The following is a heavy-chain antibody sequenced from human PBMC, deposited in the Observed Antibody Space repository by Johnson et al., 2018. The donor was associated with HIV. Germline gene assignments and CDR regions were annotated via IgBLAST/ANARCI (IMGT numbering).Heavy chain of an antibody. V-gene: IGHV3-30-3*01. CDR1: GFAFSNYA. CDR2: ISYDGSNE. D-gene: IGHD3-22*01. CDR3: ARDRPIAPFDI. Sequence: QVQLVESGGGVVQPGGSLRLSCAASGFAFSNYAMHWVRQAPGKGLEWMAIISYDGSNEYYADSVKGRFTISRDNSKNTLYLQMNSLRAEDTAVYYCARDRPIAPFDIWGQGTMVTVSS. J-gene: IGHJ3*02.